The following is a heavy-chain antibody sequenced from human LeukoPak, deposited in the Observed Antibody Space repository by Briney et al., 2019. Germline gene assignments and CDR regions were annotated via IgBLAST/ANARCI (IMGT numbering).Heavy chain of an antibody. D-gene: IGHD2-2*01. Sequence: GRSLRLSCAASGFTFRNYGMHWVRQAPGKGLEWVAVISIDGNEKYYADSVKGRFTVSRDSSKNTLYLQMNSLRGDDTAVYYCAKAPGGVPAAIFYYFDYWGQGTLVTVSS. CDR1: GFTFRNYG. CDR3: AKAPGGVPAAIFYYFDY. J-gene: IGHJ4*02. V-gene: IGHV3-30*18. CDR2: ISIDGNEK.